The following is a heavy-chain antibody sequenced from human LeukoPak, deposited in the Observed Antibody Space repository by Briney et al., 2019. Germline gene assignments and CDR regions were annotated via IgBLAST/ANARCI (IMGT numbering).Heavy chain of an antibody. CDR3: AREAYTSGWHGMDV. CDR1: VGSINSHY. CDR2: IHTSGST. V-gene: IGHV4-4*07. Sequence: PSETLSLTCTVSVGSINSHYWTWMRQPAGEGLEWIGRIHTSGSTYYNPSLKSRVTMSVDTSKNQFSLKLSSVTAADTAVYYCAREAYTSGWHGMDVWGQGTAVTVSS. J-gene: IGHJ6*02. D-gene: IGHD6-19*01.